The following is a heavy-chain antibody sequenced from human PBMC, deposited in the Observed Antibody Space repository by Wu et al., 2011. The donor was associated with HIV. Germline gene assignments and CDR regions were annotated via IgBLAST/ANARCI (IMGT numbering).Heavy chain of an antibody. D-gene: IGHD3-10*01. CDR3: SRGTPSNPPYYFDY. Sequence: QVQLVQSGAEVTKPGASVKVSCKTSNYTFSNYGIHWVRQAPGQGLEWMGWISAYNGDTSYAQKLQVRVTMTTDTSTSTAYMELRSLRSDDTAVYFCSRGTPSNPPYYFDYWGQGTLVTVSS. CDR1: NYTFSNYG. CDR2: ISAYNGDT. J-gene: IGHJ4*02. V-gene: IGHV1-18*01.